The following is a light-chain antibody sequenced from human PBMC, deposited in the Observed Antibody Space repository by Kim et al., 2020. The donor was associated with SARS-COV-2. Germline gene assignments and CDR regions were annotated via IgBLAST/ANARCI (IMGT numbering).Light chain of an antibody. J-gene: IGLJ3*02. CDR3: SSYTSSSTWV. CDR2: EVS. Sequence: GQPVTYPCAGPCRDVCCYQRLSWYQHPPGTAPKLLIYEVSNRPSGVPDRFSGSKSGNTASLTISGLQAEDEADYYCSSYTSSSTWVFGGGTQLTVL. V-gene: IGLV2-18*02. CDR1: CRDVCCYQR.